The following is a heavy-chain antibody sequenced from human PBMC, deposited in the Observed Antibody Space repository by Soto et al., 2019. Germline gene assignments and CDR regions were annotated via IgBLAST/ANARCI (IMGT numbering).Heavy chain of an antibody. CDR1: GGSISSYY. D-gene: IGHD3-22*01. CDR3: ARDLRIRGYYYDSSGYPAPAFDI. V-gene: IGHV4-59*01. J-gene: IGHJ3*02. Sequence: SETLSLTCTVSGGSISSYYWSWIRQPPGKGLEWIGYIYYSGSTNYNPSLKSRVTISVDTSKNQFSLKLSSVTAADTAVYYCARDLRIRGYYYDSSGYPAPAFDIWGQGTMVTVSS. CDR2: IYYSGST.